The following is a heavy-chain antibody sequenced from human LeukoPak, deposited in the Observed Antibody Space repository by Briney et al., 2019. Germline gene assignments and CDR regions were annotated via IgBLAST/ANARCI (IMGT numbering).Heavy chain of an antibody. Sequence: PSETLSLTCSVYGGSFSNYYWSWIRQPPGKGLEWIGDINQSGSTNYNPSLKRRVTISLDTSKNQFSLKLTSVTAADTAVYYCARGRLSGYSYGWYYYYYYMDVWGKGTTVTVSS. CDR1: GGSFSNYY. CDR3: ARGRLSGYSYGWYYYYYYMDV. D-gene: IGHD5-18*01. CDR2: INQSGST. J-gene: IGHJ6*03. V-gene: IGHV4-34*01.